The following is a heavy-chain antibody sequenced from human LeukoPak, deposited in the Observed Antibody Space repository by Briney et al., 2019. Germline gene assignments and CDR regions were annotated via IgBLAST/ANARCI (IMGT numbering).Heavy chain of an antibody. D-gene: IGHD3-10*01. CDR3: ARGNPSRGAFDI. V-gene: IGHV1-2*02. Sequence: ASVKVSCKASGYTFTGYYMHWMRQAPGQGLEWMGWINPNSGGTNYAQKFQGRVTMTRDTSISTAYMELSRLRSDDTAVYYCARGNPSRGAFDIWGQGTMVTVSS. J-gene: IGHJ3*02. CDR2: INPNSGGT. CDR1: GYTFTGYY.